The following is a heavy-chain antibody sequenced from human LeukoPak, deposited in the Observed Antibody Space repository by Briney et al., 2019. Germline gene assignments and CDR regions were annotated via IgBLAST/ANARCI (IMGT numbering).Heavy chain of an antibody. CDR1: GITVSSNY. J-gene: IGHJ4*02. D-gene: IGHD2-2*01. CDR2: IYSGGST. CDR3: AKGALVVPAAPIDY. V-gene: IGHV3-53*01. Sequence: GGSLRLSCAASGITVSSNYMSWVRQAPGKGLEWVPVIYSGGSTYYADSVKGRFTISRDNSKNTLYLQMNSLRAEDTAVYYCAKGALVVPAAPIDYWGQGTLVTVSS.